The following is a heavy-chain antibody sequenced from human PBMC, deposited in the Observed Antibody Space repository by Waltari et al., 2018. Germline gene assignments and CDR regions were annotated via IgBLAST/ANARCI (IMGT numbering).Heavy chain of an antibody. V-gene: IGHV3-21*01. CDR3: ARDINSREDY. J-gene: IGHJ4*02. Sequence: EVQLVESGGGLVKPGGSLRLSCAASGFTFSTYSMNWVRQAPGKGLECVATSSSCTSYRYYADSVKGRFTISGDNARNSLYLQMNSLRAEDTAVYYCARDINSREDYWGQGTLVTVSS. CDR1: GFTFSTYS. CDR2: SSSCTSYR. D-gene: IGHD1-20*01.